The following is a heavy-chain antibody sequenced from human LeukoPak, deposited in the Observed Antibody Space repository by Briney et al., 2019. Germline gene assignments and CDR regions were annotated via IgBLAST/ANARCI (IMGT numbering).Heavy chain of an antibody. CDR3: ARGGGYYHYMDV. CDR1: GGSFSGYY. Sequence: KPSETLSLTCAVYGGSFSGYYWSWIRQPPGKGLEWIGEINHSGSTNYNPSLKSRVTISVDTSKNQFSLKLSSVTAADTAVYYCARGGGYYHYMDVWGKGTTVTVSS. D-gene: IGHD3-16*01. V-gene: IGHV4-34*01. J-gene: IGHJ6*03. CDR2: INHSGST.